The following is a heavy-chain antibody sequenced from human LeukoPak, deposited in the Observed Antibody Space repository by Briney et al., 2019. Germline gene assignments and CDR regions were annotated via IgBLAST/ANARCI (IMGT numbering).Heavy chain of an antibody. CDR2: IDWKNDII. D-gene: IGHD6-19*01. V-gene: IGHV3-9*01. CDR1: GFTFDDYA. Sequence: GRSLRLSCAASGFTFDDYAIYWVRQAPGKGLEWVSGIDWKNDIIGYADSVRGRFTISRDNAKNSLYLQMNSLSAEDTAFYYCAKGGYSRGWSYVDVWGQGTTVTVSS. CDR3: AKGGYSRGWSYVDV. J-gene: IGHJ6*02.